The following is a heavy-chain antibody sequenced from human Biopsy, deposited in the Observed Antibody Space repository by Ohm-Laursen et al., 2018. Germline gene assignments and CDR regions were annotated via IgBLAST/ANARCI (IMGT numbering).Heavy chain of an antibody. D-gene: IGHD3-9*01. Sequence: SVKVSCKASGYTFTNYNVNWVRQATGQGLEWLGGNIPILGTGNYAQKFQDRVTVAADTSTSTATMELHSLRSDDTAVYYCATKLTGYFHHWGQGTLVIASS. CDR2: NIPILGTG. CDR1: GYTFTNYN. CDR3: ATKLTGYFHH. J-gene: IGHJ1*01. V-gene: IGHV1-69*06.